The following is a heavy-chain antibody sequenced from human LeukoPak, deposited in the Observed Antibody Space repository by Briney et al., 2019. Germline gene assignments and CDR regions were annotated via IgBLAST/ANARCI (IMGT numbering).Heavy chain of an antibody. CDR3: VVGFDY. CDR2: IYWNDDK. V-gene: IGHV2-5*01. J-gene: IGHJ4*02. D-gene: IGHD2-15*01. Sequence: SGPTLVKPTQTLTLTCTFSGLSLTTSGVGVGWIRQPPGKALEWLAVIYWNDDKYYSPSLKSRFTITKDTSKNQVVLTMTNMNPVDTATYYCVVGFDYWGQGILVTVSS. CDR1: GLSLTTSGVG.